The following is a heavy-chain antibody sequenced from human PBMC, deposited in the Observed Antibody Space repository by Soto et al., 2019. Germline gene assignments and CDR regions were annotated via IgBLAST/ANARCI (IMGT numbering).Heavy chain of an antibody. Sequence: ASVKVSCKASGYTLASYGISWVRQAPGQGLEWMGWISAYNGNTNYAQKLQGRVTMTTDTSTSTAYMELRSLRSDDTAVYYCASGQTYPDAFDIWGQGTMVTFSS. J-gene: IGHJ3*02. V-gene: IGHV1-18*01. CDR2: ISAYNGNT. CDR3: ASGQTYPDAFDI. CDR1: GYTLASYG.